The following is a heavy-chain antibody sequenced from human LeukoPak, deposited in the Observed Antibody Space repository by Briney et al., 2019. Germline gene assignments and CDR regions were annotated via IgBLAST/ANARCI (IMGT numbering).Heavy chain of an antibody. CDR1: GFTFSSYS. CDR3: ARDFAAAGWFDP. CDR2: ISGSSTI. D-gene: IGHD6-13*01. J-gene: IGHJ5*02. V-gene: IGHV3-48*04. Sequence: GGSLRLSCAASGFTFSSYSMNWVRQAPGKGLEWVSYISGSSTIYYADSVKGRFTISRDNAKNSLYLQMNSLRAEDTAVYYCARDFAAAGWFDPWGQGTLVTVSS.